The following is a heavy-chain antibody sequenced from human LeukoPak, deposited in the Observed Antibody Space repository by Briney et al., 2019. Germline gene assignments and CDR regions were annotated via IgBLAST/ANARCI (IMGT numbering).Heavy chain of an antibody. CDR1: GFTFTSSA. J-gene: IGHJ2*01. Sequence: SVKVSCKASGFTFTSSAMQWVRQARGQRLEWIGWIVVGSGNTNYAQKFQERVTITRDMSTSTAYMELSSLRSEDTAVYYCARVRGLQFPSYRPYWYFDLWGRGTLVTVSS. CDR3: ARVRGLQFPSYRPYWYFDL. CDR2: IVVGSGNT. V-gene: IGHV1-58*02. D-gene: IGHD5-24*01.